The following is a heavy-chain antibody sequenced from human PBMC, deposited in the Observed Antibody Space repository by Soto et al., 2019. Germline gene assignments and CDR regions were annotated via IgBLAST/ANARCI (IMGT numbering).Heavy chain of an antibody. J-gene: IGHJ4*02. CDR3: ARDTPPTDY. Sequence: QVQLVQSGAEVKKPGASVKVSCKTSGYTFTSYHISWVRQAPGQGLEWMGWISAYNTNTNYAQKFQGRVTMTTDTLTSTAYMERRSLRSDDTAVYYCARDTPPTDYWGQGTLVTDSS. V-gene: IGHV1-18*01. CDR1: GYTFTSYH. CDR2: ISAYNTNT.